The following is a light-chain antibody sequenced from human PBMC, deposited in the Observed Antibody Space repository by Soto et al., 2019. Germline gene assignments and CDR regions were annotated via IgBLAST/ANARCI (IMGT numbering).Light chain of an antibody. V-gene: IGLV1-40*01. CDR1: SSNIGAGYD. CDR3: AAWDDNQNGRV. Sequence: QSVLTQPPSVSGAPGQRVTISCTGSSSNIGAGYDVHWYQQRPGTAPKLLIYTDNQRPSGVPDRFSGSKSGTSASLAISGLQSEDEADYYCAAWDDNQNGRVFGTGTKLTVL. J-gene: IGLJ1*01. CDR2: TDN.